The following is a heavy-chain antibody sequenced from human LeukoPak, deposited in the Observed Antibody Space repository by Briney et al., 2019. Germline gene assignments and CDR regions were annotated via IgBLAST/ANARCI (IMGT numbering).Heavy chain of an antibody. D-gene: IGHD4-23*01. Sequence: SETLSLTCTVSGGSISSYYWSWIRQPPGKGLEWIGYIYYSGSTNYNPSLKSRVTISVDTSKNQFSLKLSSVTAADTAVYYCARGPSDGYGGNSDYWSQGTLVTVSS. CDR2: IYYSGST. CDR3: ARGPSDGYGGNSDY. CDR1: GGSISSYY. J-gene: IGHJ4*02. V-gene: IGHV4-59*01.